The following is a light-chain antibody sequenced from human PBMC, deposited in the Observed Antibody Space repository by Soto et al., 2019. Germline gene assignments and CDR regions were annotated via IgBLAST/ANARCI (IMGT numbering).Light chain of an antibody. CDR1: SSDIGGYKY. Sequence: QSALTQPTSVSGSPGQSITISCTGTSSDIGGYKYVSWYQQHPGKAPKLIIFEVSNRPSGVSDRFSGSKSGNTASLTVSGLQAEDEADYYCSSYAGSDKFYVFGTGTKAPS. CDR3: SSYAGSDKFYV. J-gene: IGLJ1*01. V-gene: IGLV2-8*01. CDR2: EVS.